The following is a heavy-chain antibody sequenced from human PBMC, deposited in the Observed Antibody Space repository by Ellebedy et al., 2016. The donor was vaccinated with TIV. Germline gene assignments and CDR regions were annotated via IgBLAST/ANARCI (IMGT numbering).Heavy chain of an antibody. CDR3: ARAPPTSGTLFY. J-gene: IGHJ4*02. V-gene: IGHV4-34*01. CDR1: GFTFSDYA. Sequence: GSLRLSXAASGFTFSDYAMNWVRQPPGKGLEWIGEINHSGNSNYNPSLKSRVTISVDTSKNQFSLKLSSVTAADTAFYYCARAPPTSGTLFYWGQGTLVTVSS. CDR2: INHSGNS. D-gene: IGHD3-10*01.